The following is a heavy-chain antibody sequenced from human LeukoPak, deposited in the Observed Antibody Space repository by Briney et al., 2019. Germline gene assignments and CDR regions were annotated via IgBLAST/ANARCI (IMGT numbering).Heavy chain of an antibody. D-gene: IGHD3-22*01. CDR1: GYTFTSYG. Sequence: ASVKVSCKASGYTFTSYGISWVRRAPGQGLEWMGWISAYNGNTNYAQKLQGRVTMTTDTSTSTAYMELRSLRSEDTAVYYCARDFTDYYDSSGYSNFDYWGQGTLVTVSS. CDR3: ARDFTDYYDSSGYSNFDY. V-gene: IGHV1-18*01. CDR2: ISAYNGNT. J-gene: IGHJ4*02.